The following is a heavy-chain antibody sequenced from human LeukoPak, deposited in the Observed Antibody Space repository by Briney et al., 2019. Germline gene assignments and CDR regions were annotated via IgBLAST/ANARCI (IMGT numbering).Heavy chain of an antibody. D-gene: IGHD3-22*01. Sequence: PGGSLRLSCAASGFTFSTYWMHWVRQAPGKGLLWVSRINSDGSSTSYADSVKGRFTISRDNAKNTLYLQMNSLRAEDTAVYYCARETDSSGYWVDYWGQGTLVTVSS. CDR3: ARETDSSGYWVDY. V-gene: IGHV3-74*01. CDR1: GFTFSTYW. CDR2: INSDGSST. J-gene: IGHJ4*02.